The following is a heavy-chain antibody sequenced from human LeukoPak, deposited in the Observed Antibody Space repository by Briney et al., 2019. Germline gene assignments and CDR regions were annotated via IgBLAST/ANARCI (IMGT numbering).Heavy chain of an antibody. CDR3: ANLGGYSSYCYRHFDY. Sequence: GGSLRLSCVASGFTFSDYWMHWVRQAPGKGLVWVSRIDPDGTTPTYADSVKGRFTISRDNAKNTLFLQMNSLRAEDTAMYYCANLGGYSSYCYRHFDYWGQGSLVTVTS. D-gene: IGHD5-12*01. CDR2: IDPDGTTP. V-gene: IGHV3-74*01. CDR1: GFTFSDYW. J-gene: IGHJ4*02.